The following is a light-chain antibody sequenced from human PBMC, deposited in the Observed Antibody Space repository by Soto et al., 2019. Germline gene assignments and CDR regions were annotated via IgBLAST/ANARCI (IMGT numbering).Light chain of an antibody. J-gene: IGKJ5*01. Sequence: EIVMTPFPGTPSVSPGGRATLSCRASPSISGNLVWYQQKPGQAPRLLIYGASTRATGIPARFSGSGSGTEFTLTISSLQSEDFAVYYCQQYNNWPQITFGQGTRLEIK. CDR3: QQYNNWPQIT. CDR1: PSISGN. CDR2: GAS. V-gene: IGKV3-15*01.